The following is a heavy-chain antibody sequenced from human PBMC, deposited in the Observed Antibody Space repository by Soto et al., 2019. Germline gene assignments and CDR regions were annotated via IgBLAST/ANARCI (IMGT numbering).Heavy chain of an antibody. J-gene: IGHJ6*02. CDR1: GYTLTELS. Sequence: ASVKVSCKVSGYTLTELSMHWVRQAPGKGLEWMGGFDPEDGETIYAQKFQGRVTMTEDTSTDTAYMELSSLRSEDTAVYYCATAFGRNCSGGSCYGGVYYYYYGMDVWGQGTTVTVSS. CDR3: ATAFGRNCSGGSCYGGVYYYYYGMDV. CDR2: FDPEDGET. V-gene: IGHV1-24*01. D-gene: IGHD2-15*01.